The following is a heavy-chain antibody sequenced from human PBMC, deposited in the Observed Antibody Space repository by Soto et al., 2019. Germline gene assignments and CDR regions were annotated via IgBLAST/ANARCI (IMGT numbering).Heavy chain of an antibody. CDR3: ARVGGIAVAGNYYYGMDV. CDR1: GYTFTSYD. D-gene: IGHD6-19*01. V-gene: IGHV1-8*01. CDR2: MNPNSGNT. J-gene: IGHJ6*02. Sequence: ASVKVSCKASGYTFTSYDINWVRQATGQGLEWMGWMNPNSGNTGYAQKFQGRVTMTRNTSISTAYMELSRLRSEDTAVYYCARVGGIAVAGNYYYGMDVWGQGTTVTVSS.